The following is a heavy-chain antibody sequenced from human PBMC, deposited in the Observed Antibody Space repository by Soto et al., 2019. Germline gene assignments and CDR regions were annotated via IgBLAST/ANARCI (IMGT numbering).Heavy chain of an antibody. CDR1: GYSFTSYW. J-gene: IGHJ6*02. Sequence: GESLKISCKGSGYSFTSYWIGWVRQMPGKGLEWMGIIYPGDSDTRYSPSFQGQVTISADKSISTAYLQWSSLKVSDTAIFFFAIRVISPTGGYYYCMDFWGQGTTVTVSS. D-gene: IGHD3-10*01. V-gene: IGHV5-51*01. CDR2: IYPGDSDT. CDR3: AIRVISPTGGYYYCMDF.